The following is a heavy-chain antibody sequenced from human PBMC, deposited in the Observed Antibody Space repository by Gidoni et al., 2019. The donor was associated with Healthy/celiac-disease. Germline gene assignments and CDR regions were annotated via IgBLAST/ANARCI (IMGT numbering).Heavy chain of an antibody. J-gene: IGHJ1*01. CDR3: ARGDVEWLLTTEYFQH. Sequence: QVQLVESGGGLVKPGGSLRLSCAASGFPFSAYYMSWISQAPGKGLEWVSHMSSSGSTIYYADSVKGRFTISRDNAKNSLYLQMNSLRAVDTAVYYCARGDVEWLLTTEYFQHWGQGTLVTVSS. CDR1: GFPFSAYY. D-gene: IGHD5-12*01. CDR2: MSSSGSTI. V-gene: IGHV3-11*01.